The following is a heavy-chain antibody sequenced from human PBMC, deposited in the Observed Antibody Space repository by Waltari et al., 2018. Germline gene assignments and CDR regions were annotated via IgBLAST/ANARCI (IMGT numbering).Heavy chain of an antibody. CDR2: MNKEGTGK. J-gene: IGHJ6*02. CDR1: GFRFGHHW. D-gene: IGHD3-10*01. CDR3: ARILCDGSKCYNGLDV. Sequence: VQLVESGGGVIQSGGSLRLSCAASGFRFGHHWMSWVRQAPGRGLGWVANMNKEGTGKIDLNSVKGRFTIIIDNAKNSLFLQMNSLRADDTGVYYCARILCDGSKCYNGLDVWGQGTAVTVSS. V-gene: IGHV3-7*01.